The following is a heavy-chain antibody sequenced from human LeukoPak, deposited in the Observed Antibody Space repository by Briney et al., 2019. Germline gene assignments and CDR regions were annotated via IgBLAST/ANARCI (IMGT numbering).Heavy chain of an antibody. D-gene: IGHD5-18*01. J-gene: IGHJ4*02. CDR3: AKSRIPGVTAPDF. CDR1: GFTVSSNY. V-gene: IGHV3-66*01. Sequence: GGSLRLSCAASGFTVSSNYMSWVRQAPGKGLEWVSVIYSGGNTYYADSVKARFTISRDNSKNKLYLQMNSLTVEDTAVYYCAKSRIPGVTAPDFWGQGTLVT. CDR2: IYSGGNT.